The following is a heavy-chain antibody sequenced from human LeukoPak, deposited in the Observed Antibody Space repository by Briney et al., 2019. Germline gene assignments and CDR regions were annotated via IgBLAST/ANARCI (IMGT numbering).Heavy chain of an antibody. J-gene: IGHJ6*03. CDR3: EKDFYAVAARPGSYYYMDV. V-gene: IGHV3-30*02. CDR2: IRYDGSNK. Sequence: GGSLRLSCAASGFTFSSCGMHWVRQAPAKGLEWVAFIRYDGSNKFYADSVKGRFTISRDNSKNTLYLQMNSLRAEDTAVYYCEKDFYAVAARPGSYYYMDVWGKGTTVTVSS. D-gene: IGHD6-6*01. CDR1: GFTFSSCG.